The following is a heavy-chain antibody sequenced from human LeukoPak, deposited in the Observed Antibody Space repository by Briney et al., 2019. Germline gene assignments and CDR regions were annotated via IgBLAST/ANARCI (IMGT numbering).Heavy chain of an antibody. D-gene: IGHD5/OR15-5a*01. CDR2: ISYDGSNK. CDR3: AKDLSTKPYYYYGMDV. J-gene: IGHJ6*04. CDR1: GFTFSSYD. Sequence: AGGSLRLSCAASGFTFSSYDMHWVRQAPGKGLEWVALISYDGSNKYYADSVKGRFTISRDNSKNTLYLQMNSLRAEDTAVYYCAKDLSTKPYYYYGMDVWGKGTTVTVSS. V-gene: IGHV3-30*18.